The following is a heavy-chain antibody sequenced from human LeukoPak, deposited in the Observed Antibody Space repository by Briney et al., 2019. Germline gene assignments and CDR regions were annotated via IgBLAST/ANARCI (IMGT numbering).Heavy chain of an antibody. J-gene: IGHJ4*02. CDR3: ARLHHGSGSYLYYFDY. CDR1: GGSFSGCY. Sequence: SETLSLTCAVYGGSFSGCYWSWIRQPPGKGLEWIGEINHSGSTNYNPSLKSRVTISVDTSKNQFSLKLSSVTAADTAVYYCARLHHGSGSYLYYFDYWGQGTLVTVSS. CDR2: INHSGST. D-gene: IGHD3-10*01. V-gene: IGHV4-34*01.